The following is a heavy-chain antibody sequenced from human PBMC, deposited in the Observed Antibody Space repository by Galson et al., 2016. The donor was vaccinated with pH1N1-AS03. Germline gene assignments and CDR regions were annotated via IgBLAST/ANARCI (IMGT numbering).Heavy chain of an antibody. CDR3: ARGSDRSNWYYYGMDV. D-gene: IGHD1-1*01. CDR2: INPNSGGT. CDR1: GYTFTGYY. J-gene: IGHJ6*02. V-gene: IGHV1-2*02. Sequence: SVKVSCKASGYTFTGYYIHWVRQAPGQGLEWMGWINPNSGGTNSAQKFQGRVTMTRDTSISTAYMDLSRLRSDDTAVYYCARGSDRSNWYYYGMDVWGQGTTVTVSS.